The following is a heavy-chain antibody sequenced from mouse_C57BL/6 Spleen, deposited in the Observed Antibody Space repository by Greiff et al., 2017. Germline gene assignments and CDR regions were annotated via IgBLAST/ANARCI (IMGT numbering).Heavy chain of an antibody. V-gene: IGHV3-1*01. CDR2: ISYSGST. CDR1: GYSITSGYD. J-gene: IGHJ2*01. Sequence: EVMLVESGPGMVKPSQSLSLTCTVTGYSITSGYDWHWIRHFPGNKLEWMGYISYSGSTNYNPSLKSRISITHDTSKNHFFLKLNSVTTEDTATYYCARGWGLRLDYWGQGTTLTVSS. D-gene: IGHD2-4*01. CDR3: ARGWGLRLDY.